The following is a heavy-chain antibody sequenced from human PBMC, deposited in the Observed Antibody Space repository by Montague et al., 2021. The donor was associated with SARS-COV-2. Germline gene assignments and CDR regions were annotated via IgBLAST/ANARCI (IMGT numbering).Heavy chain of an antibody. V-gene: IGHV4-38-2*02. CDR2: IYHRGTT. J-gene: IGHJ3*02. Sequence: SETLSLTCTVSGFSIGSGDYWGWSRQPPGKGLGWIGSIYHRGTTYYNPPLHSRLTMSIDTPTNQFSLRLTAVTAADTAVFFCVREKAGGLRNVFDIWGQGTTVTVSS. CDR3: VREKAGGLRNVFDI. CDR1: GFSIGSGDY.